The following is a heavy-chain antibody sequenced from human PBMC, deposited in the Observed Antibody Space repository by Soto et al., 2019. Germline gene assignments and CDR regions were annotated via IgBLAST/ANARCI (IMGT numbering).Heavy chain of an antibody. CDR2: ISYTGRT. Sequence: PSETLSLTCIVSGDSVTSGSYYWTWLRQPPGKGLEWIGYISYTGRTKYNPSLQSRVTISVDTSKNDFSLNLSSVTAADTAVYFCAREWGLLPYYVMNVWGHGTEVTVYS. J-gene: IGHJ6*02. V-gene: IGHV4-61*03. CDR3: AREWGLLPYYVMNV. D-gene: IGHD7-27*01. CDR1: GDSVTSGSYY.